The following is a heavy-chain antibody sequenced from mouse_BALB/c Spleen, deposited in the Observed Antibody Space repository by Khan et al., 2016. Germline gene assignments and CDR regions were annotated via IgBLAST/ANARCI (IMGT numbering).Heavy chain of an antibody. CDR1: GYSITSDYA. CDR3: ARTLLRLYYFDY. CDR2: ISYSGST. V-gene: IGHV3-2*02. J-gene: IGHJ2*01. D-gene: IGHD1-2*01. Sequence: VQLLQSGPGLVKPSQSLSLTCTVTGYSITSDYAWNWIRQFPGNKLEWMGYISYSGSTSYNPSLKSRISITRDTSKNQFFLQLNSVTTEDTATDYCARTLLRLYYFDYWGQGTTLTVSS.